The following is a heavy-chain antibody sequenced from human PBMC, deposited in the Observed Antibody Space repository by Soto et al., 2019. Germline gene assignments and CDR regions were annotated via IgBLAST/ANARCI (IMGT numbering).Heavy chain of an antibody. Sequence: QVQVVESGGGVVQPGRSLRLSCAASGFTLSCCGMHWVRQAPGKGLEWVGVITYDGGEKHYADSVKCRFTTSRDSSENTVYLQMNSLRVEDSAIYYCAKEQSSGYYRVVDYWGQGTLVTVSS. CDR1: GFTLSCCG. D-gene: IGHD6-19*01. V-gene: IGHV3-30*18. CDR3: AKEQSSGYYRVVDY. J-gene: IGHJ4*02. CDR2: ITYDGGEK.